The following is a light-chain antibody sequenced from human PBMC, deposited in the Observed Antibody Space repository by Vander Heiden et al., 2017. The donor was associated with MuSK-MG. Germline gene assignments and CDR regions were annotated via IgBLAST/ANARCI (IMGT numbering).Light chain of an antibody. J-gene: IGKJ4*01. CDR2: GAS. CDR3: QQYNTWPVT. Sequence: EIMMTQSPVTLSVVPGKGTTLSCRASQIVSSNLGWYQQKPGQAPRLLIYGASTRATGFPARFSGSGFGTDFTLTITSLQPEDSAIYYCQQYNTWPVTFGGGTKVEIK. CDR1: QIVSSN. V-gene: IGKV3-15*01.